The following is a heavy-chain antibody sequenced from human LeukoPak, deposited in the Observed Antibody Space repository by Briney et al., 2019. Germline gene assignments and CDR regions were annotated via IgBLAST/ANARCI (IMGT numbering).Heavy chain of an antibody. CDR3: ASHVGSGWSFDY. CDR2: IYPGASDT. CDR1: GYSLTSYW. D-gene: IGHD6-19*01. V-gene: IGHV5-51*01. J-gene: IGHJ4*02. Sequence: GESLKISCKGSGYSLTSYWIGWVRQMPGRGLGWMGIIYPGASDTRYNPSFQGQVTISADKSLSTASLQRSSLEASDTAMYYCASHVGSGWSFDYWGQGTLVTVSS.